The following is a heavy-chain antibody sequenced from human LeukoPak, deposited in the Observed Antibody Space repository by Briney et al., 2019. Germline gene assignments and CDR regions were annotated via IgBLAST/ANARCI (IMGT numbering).Heavy chain of an antibody. J-gene: IGHJ2*01. V-gene: IGHV1-18*01. CDR3: ARCIAARPYWYFDL. CDR2: ISAYNGDT. D-gene: IGHD6-6*01. CDR1: GYTFTNYG. Sequence: GASVKVSCKTSGYTFTNYGISWVRQAPGQGLEWMGWISAYNGDTNSAQQFQGRVTMTTDTSTSTAYMELRSLRSDDTAVYYCARCIAARPYWYFDLWGRGTLVTVSS.